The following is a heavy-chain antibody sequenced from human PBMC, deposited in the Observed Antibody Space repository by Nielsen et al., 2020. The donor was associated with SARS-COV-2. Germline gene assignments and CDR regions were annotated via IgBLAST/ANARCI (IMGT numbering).Heavy chain of an antibody. CDR3: TTDLPPFGLRTYFDY. D-gene: IGHD4-17*01. J-gene: IGHJ4*02. CDR1: GFTFSSYW. CDR2: IKQDGSEK. V-gene: IGHV3-7*03. Sequence: GESLKISCAASGFTFSSYWMSWVRQAPGKGLEWVANIKQDGSEKYYVDSVKGQFTISRDNAKNSLYLQMNSLRAEDTAVYYCTTDLPPFGLRTYFDYWGQGILVTVSS.